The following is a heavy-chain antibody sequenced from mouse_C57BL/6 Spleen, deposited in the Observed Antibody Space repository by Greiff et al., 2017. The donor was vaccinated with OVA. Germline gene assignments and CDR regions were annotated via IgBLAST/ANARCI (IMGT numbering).Heavy chain of an antibody. V-gene: IGHV1-75*01. CDR2: IFPGSGST. J-gene: IGHJ1*03. CDR1: GYTFTDYY. Sequence: LVESGPELVKPGASVKISCKASGYTFTDYYINWVKQRPGQGLEWIGWIFPGSGSTYYNEKFKGQATLTVDKSSSTAYMFLSSLTSEDSAVYYCARAPLTTGVASGYFDVWGTGTTVTVSS. D-gene: IGHD1-1*01. CDR3: ARAPLTTGVASGYFDV.